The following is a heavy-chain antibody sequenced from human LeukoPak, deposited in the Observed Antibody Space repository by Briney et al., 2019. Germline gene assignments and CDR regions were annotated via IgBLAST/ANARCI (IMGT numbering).Heavy chain of an antibody. Sequence: SETLSLTCTVSGGSISSGSDYWSWIRQSAGKGLEWIGRIYASGSTNYNPSLKSRVTISVDTSKNQFSLKLSSVTAADTAVYYCARPKYYDFWSGYYGGNYFDYWGQGTLDTVSS. V-gene: IGHV4-61*02. CDR2: IYASGST. J-gene: IGHJ4*02. CDR3: ARPKYYDFWSGYYGGNYFDY. CDR1: GGSISSGSDY. D-gene: IGHD3-3*01.